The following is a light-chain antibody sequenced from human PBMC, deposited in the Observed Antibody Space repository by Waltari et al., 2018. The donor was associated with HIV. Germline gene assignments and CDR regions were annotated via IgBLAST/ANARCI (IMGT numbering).Light chain of an antibody. Sequence: VTISCTGTSSDVGVYNFVSWYQQHPGKAPKLMIYDVSKRPSGVPDRFSGSKSGNTASLTISGLQAEDEADYYCCSYAGSYPVVFGGGTKLTVL. J-gene: IGLJ2*01. CDR3: CSYAGSYPVV. CDR2: DVS. CDR1: SSDVGVYNF. V-gene: IGLV2-11*01.